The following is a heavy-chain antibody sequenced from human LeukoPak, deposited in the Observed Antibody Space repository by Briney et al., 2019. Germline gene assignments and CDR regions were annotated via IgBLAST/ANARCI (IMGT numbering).Heavy chain of an antibody. CDR2: INHSGST. CDR1: GGSFSGYY. CDR3: ARELVANRAFDI. Sequence: SETLSLTCAVYGGSFSGYYWSWIRQPPGKGLEWIGEINHSGSTNYSPSLKSRVTISVDTSKNQFSLKLSSVTAADTAVYYCARELVANRAFDIWGQGTMVTVSS. J-gene: IGHJ3*02. D-gene: IGHD2-15*01. V-gene: IGHV4-34*01.